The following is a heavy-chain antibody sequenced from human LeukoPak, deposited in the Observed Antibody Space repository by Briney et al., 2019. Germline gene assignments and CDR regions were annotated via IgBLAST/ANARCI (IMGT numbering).Heavy chain of an antibody. Sequence: ASVKVSCKASGYTFTSYDINWVRQATGQGLEWMGWINPYNGNTNYAQKLQGRVTMTRNTSTSTAYMELSSLRSDDTAVYYCARVNNGGNAEYYYYYMDAWGKGTPVTVSS. CDR2: INPYNGNT. D-gene: IGHD4-23*01. CDR3: ARVNNGGNAEYYYYYMDA. V-gene: IGHV1-8*02. J-gene: IGHJ6*03. CDR1: GYTFTSYD.